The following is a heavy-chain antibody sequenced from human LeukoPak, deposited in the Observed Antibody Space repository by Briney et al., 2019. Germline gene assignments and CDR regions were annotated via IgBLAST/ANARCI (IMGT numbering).Heavy chain of an antibody. CDR3: ARAEHYYDSGSA. J-gene: IGHJ3*01. CDR1: GYTFTGYY. CDR2: INPNSGGT. D-gene: IGHD3-10*01. Sequence: ASVKVSCKASGYTFTGYYMHWVRQAPGQGLEWMGWINPNSGGTNYAQKFQGRVTMTRDTSISTAYMELSRLRSDDTAVYYCARAEHYYDSGSAWGQGTLVTVSS. V-gene: IGHV1-2*02.